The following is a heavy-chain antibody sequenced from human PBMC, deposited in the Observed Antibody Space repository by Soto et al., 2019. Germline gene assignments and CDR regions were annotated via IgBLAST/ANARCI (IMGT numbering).Heavy chain of an antibody. J-gene: IGHJ4*02. CDR2: ITGSASST. Sequence: EVQLLESGGGLVQPGGSLRISCATSGFTFSSYAMTWVRQAPGKGLEWVSTITGSASSTSYSDSVKGRFTISRDNSKNMLYLQMTSLRVEDTAVYYCANTYNWNYDYWGQGTLVTVSS. CDR3: ANTYNWNYDY. CDR1: GFTFSSYA. D-gene: IGHD1-20*01. V-gene: IGHV3-23*01.